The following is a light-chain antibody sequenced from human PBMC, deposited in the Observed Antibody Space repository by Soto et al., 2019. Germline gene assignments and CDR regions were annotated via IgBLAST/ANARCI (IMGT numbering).Light chain of an antibody. J-gene: IGKJ1*01. V-gene: IGKV3-20*01. CDR3: QQYGSSGT. CDR1: QSFRGL. Sequence: EVVLTQSPVTLSLSPGERATLSCRASQSFRGLLAWYQQKPGQAPRLLIYGESNRATGIPDRFSGSGSGTDFTLTISRLEPEDFAVYYCQQYGSSGTFGQGTKVDIK. CDR2: GES.